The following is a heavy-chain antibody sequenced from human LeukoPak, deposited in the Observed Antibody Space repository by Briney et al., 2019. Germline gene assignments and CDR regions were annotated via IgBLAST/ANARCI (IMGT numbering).Heavy chain of an antibody. D-gene: IGHD6-19*01. V-gene: IGHV3-23*01. J-gene: IGHJ4*02. CDR2: ISGSGGST. CDR3: AKEDGYLGIAVAGSYFDY. CDR1: GFTFSSHA. Sequence: PGGSLRLSCAASGFTFSSHAMTWVRQAPGKGLEWVSGISGSGGSTDYADSVKGWFTISRDNSKNTLYLQMNSLRAEDTAVYYCAKEDGYLGIAVAGSYFDYWGQGTLVTVSS.